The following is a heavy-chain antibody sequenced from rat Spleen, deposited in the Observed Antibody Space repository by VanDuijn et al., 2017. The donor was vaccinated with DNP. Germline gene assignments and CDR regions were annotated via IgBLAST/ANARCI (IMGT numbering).Heavy chain of an antibody. V-gene: IGHV5-25*01. Sequence: EVQLVESGGGLVQPGRSLKLSCAASGFTFSNYYMAWVRQAPKKGLEWVATISTSGSRTYYPDSVKGRFTISRDNAKSSLYLQMNSLKSEDTATYYCARHFMYTTDRGGFAYWGQGTLVTVSS. CDR2: ISTSGSRT. D-gene: IGHD1-6*01. CDR1: GFTFSNYY. CDR3: ARHFMYTTDRGGFAY. J-gene: IGHJ3*01.